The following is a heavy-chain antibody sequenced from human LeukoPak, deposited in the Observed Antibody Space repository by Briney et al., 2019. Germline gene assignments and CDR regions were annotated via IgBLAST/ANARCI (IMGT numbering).Heavy chain of an antibody. J-gene: IGHJ6*03. CDR3: ARDKRYGDYVSYYYMDV. V-gene: IGHV4-59*01. Sequence: SETLSLTCTVSGGSISSYYWSWIRQPPGKGLEWIGYIYYSGSTNYNPSLKSRVTISVDTSKNQFSLKQSSVTAADTAVYYCARDKRYGDYVSYYYMDVWGKGTTVTVSS. D-gene: IGHD4-17*01. CDR2: IYYSGST. CDR1: GGSISSYY.